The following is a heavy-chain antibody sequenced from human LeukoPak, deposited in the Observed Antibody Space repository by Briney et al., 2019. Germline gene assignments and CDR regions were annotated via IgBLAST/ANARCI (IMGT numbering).Heavy chain of an antibody. CDR2: ISWDGGST. D-gene: IGHD3-10*01. J-gene: IGHJ4*02. Sequence: GGSLRLSCAASGFTFDDYTMHWIRQAPGKGLEWVSLISWDGGSTYYADSVKGRFTISRDNSKNSLYLQMNSLRTEDTALYYCAKAKGGSGSYLHYWGQGTLVTVSS. V-gene: IGHV3-43*01. CDR1: GFTFDDYT. CDR3: AKAKGGSGSYLHY.